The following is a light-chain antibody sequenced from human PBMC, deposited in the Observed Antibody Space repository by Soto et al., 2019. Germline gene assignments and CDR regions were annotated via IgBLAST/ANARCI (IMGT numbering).Light chain of an antibody. CDR3: QQAFSAEWT. Sequence: EVVMTQSPATLSVSPGERATLSCRASQSLKTNLAWYQQKPGQTPRLLIYDASTRATGIPARFSGSGSGTDFTLSISSLEPEDFATYFCQQAFSAEWTFGQGTKVDIK. J-gene: IGKJ1*01. CDR2: DAS. CDR1: QSLKTN. V-gene: IGKV3-15*01.